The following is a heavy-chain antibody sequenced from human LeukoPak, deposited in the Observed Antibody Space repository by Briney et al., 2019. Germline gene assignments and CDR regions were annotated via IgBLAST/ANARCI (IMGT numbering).Heavy chain of an antibody. Sequence: PGGSLRLSRAASGLTVSSKYMIWVGQAPGKGLEWVAIIYSGGSTYYADSVKGRFTISRDNSKNTLYLQMNSLRAEDTAVYYCARLTNRAIDYWGQGTLVTVSS. D-gene: IGHD7-27*01. CDR1: GLTVSSKY. CDR3: ARLTNRAIDY. CDR2: IYSGGST. V-gene: IGHV3-66*04. J-gene: IGHJ4*02.